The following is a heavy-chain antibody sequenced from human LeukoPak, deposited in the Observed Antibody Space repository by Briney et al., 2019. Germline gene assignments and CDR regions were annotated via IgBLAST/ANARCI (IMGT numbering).Heavy chain of an antibody. CDR2: IYHTGSA. V-gene: IGHV4-38-2*01. Sequence: SETLSLTCSVSGYSFTSGHYWGWIRQPPGKGLEWIANIYHTGSAHYNPSLKSRVTISVDKSKNQFSLKLSSVTAADTAVYYCARYCTSTTCILRGFDYWGQGTLVTVSS. J-gene: IGHJ4*02. CDR1: GYSFTSGHY. CDR3: ARYCTSTTCILRGFDY. D-gene: IGHD2-2*01.